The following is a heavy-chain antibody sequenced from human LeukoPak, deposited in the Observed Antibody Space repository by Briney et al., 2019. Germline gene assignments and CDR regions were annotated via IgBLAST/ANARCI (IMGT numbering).Heavy chain of an antibody. Sequence: GGSLRLSCAASGFTFRNYWLNWVRQAPGNGMDWVANINEDGSEKNYVDSVKGRFTTSRDNARNSLSLQMNSLRSEDTAVYYCATYKNQPHTLFFDFWGQGALVTVSA. V-gene: IGHV3-7*01. D-gene: IGHD1-1*01. CDR3: ATYKNQPHTLFFDF. CDR2: INEDGSEK. CDR1: GFTFRNYW. J-gene: IGHJ4*02.